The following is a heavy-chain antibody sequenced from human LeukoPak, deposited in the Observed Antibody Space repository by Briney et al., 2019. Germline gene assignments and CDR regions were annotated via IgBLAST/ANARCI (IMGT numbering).Heavy chain of an antibody. V-gene: IGHV1-69*13. J-gene: IGHJ4*02. CDR2: IIPIFGTA. D-gene: IGHD5-24*01. CDR3: ARGYRGGYNPFDY. CDR1: GGTFSSYA. Sequence: ASVKVSCKASGGTFSSYAISWVRQAPGQGLEWMGGIIPIFGTANYAQKFQGRVTITADESTSTAYMELSSLRSEDTAVYYCARGYRGGYNPFDYWGQGTLVTVSS.